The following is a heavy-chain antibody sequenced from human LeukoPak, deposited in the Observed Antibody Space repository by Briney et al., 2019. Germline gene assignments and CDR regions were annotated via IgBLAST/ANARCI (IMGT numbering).Heavy chain of an antibody. D-gene: IGHD3-16*01. CDR2: INHSGST. Sequence: KPSETLSLTCAVYGGSFSGYYWSWIRQPPGKGLEWIGEINHSGSTNYNPSLKSRVTISVDTSKNQFSLKLSSVTAADTAVYYCARGLGQWGQGTLVTVSS. CDR1: GGSFSGYY. CDR3: ARGLGQ. V-gene: IGHV4-34*01. J-gene: IGHJ4*02.